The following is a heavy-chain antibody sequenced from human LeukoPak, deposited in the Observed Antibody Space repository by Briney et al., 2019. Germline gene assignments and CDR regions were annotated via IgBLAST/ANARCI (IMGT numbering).Heavy chain of an antibody. CDR3: ARGGYDILTGYLSYQDY. V-gene: IGHV4-59*01. Sequence: SETLSLTCAVYGGSFSGYYWSWIRQPPGKGLEWIGYIYYSGSTNYNPSLKSRVTISVDTSKNQFSLKLSSVTAADTAVYYCARGGYDILTGYLSYQDYWGQGTLVTVSS. J-gene: IGHJ4*02. CDR2: IYYSGST. CDR1: GGSFSGYY. D-gene: IGHD3-9*01.